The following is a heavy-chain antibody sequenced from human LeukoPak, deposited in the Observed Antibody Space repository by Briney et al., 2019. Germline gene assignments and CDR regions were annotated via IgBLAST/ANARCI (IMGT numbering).Heavy chain of an antibody. CDR2: VDPEDGET. J-gene: IGHJ6*03. CDR3: AARNHYYYYMDV. Sequence: ASVKISCKASGYTFTDYYMHWVQQAPGKGLEWMGRVDPEDGETIYAEKFQGRVTITADTSTDTAYMELSSLRSEDTAVYYCAARNHYYYYMDVWGKGTTVTVSS. V-gene: IGHV1-69-2*01. D-gene: IGHD1-14*01. CDR1: GYTFTDYY.